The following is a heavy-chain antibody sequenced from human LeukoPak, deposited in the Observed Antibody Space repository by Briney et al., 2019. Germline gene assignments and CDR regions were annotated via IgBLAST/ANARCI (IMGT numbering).Heavy chain of an antibody. J-gene: IGHJ4*02. D-gene: IGHD3-22*01. CDR2: ISYDGSDK. Sequence: PGRSLRLSRAASGFTFSSFTMHWVRQAPGKGLEWVAVISYDGSDKYYADSVKGRFTISRDNSKNTLDLQMNSLRAEDTAVYSCARGYYYDTRGFYYFDHWGQGTLVTVSS. V-gene: IGHV3-30*01. CDR1: GFTFSSFT. CDR3: ARGYYYDTRGFYYFDH.